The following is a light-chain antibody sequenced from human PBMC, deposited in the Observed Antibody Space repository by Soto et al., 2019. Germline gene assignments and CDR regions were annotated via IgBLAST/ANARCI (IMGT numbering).Light chain of an antibody. CDR1: QSISSW. CDR2: DAS. CDR3: QQYNSYPWT. V-gene: IGKV1-5*01. J-gene: IGKJ1*01. Sequence: DIQMTQSPSTLSASVGDRVTITCRASQSISSWLAWYQQKPGKAPKLLISDASRLESGVPSRFSGSGSGTEFTLTISSLQPDDFATYYCQQYNSYPWTFGQGTKVEIK.